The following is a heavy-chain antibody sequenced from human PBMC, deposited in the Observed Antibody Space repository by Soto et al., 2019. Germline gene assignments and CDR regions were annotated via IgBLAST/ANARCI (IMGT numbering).Heavy chain of an antibody. Sequence: QVQLVQSGAEVKKPGSSVKVSCKASGGTFSSHAISWVRQAPGQGLEWMGGIIPIFGTADYAQKFQGRVTITADESTSTAYMELRSLRSEYTAVYYCASHCGGDCYSRSPPYYYYGMDVWGQGTTVTVSS. CDR3: ASHCGGDCYSRSPPYYYYGMDV. J-gene: IGHJ6*02. CDR1: GGTFSSHA. V-gene: IGHV1-69*12. CDR2: IIPIFGTA. D-gene: IGHD2-21*02.